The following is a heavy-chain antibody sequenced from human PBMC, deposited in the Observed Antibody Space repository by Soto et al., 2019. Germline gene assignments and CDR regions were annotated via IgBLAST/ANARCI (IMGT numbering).Heavy chain of an antibody. CDR3: AKPEPEFRKNYYGMDV. J-gene: IGHJ6*02. D-gene: IGHD3-10*01. Sequence: PGGSLRLSCAASGFTFSSYGMHWVRQAPGKGLEWVAVISYDGSNKYYADSVKGRFTISRDNSKNTLYLQMNSLRAEDTAVYYCAKPEPEFRKNYYGMDVWGQGTTVTVSS. CDR1: GFTFSSYG. V-gene: IGHV3-30*18. CDR2: ISYDGSNK.